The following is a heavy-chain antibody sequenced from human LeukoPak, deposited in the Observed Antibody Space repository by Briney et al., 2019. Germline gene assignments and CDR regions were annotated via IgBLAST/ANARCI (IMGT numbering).Heavy chain of an antibody. V-gene: IGHV1-69*05. CDR3: ARGKGSYYGYMDV. CDR2: IIPIFGTA. J-gene: IGHJ6*03. Sequence: SVKVSCKASGGTFSSYAISWVRQAPGHGLEWMGGIIPIFGTANYAQKFQGRVTITTDESTSTAYMELSSLRSEDTAVYYCARGKGSYYGYMDVWGKGTTVTVSS. CDR1: GGTFSSYA. D-gene: IGHD3-10*01.